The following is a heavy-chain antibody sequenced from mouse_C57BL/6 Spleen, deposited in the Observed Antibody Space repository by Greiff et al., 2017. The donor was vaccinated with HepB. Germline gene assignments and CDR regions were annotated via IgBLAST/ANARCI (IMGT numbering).Heavy chain of an antibody. Sequence: VQLQESGAELVRPGASVTLSCKASGYTFTDYEMHWVKQTPVHGLEWIGAIDPETGGTAYNQKFKGKAILTADKSTSTAYMELRSLTSEDPAVYYCTRSGGYLWYFDVWGTGTTVTVSS. CDR1: GYTFTDYE. J-gene: IGHJ1*03. D-gene: IGHD2-2*01. V-gene: IGHV1-15*01. CDR2: IDPETGGT. CDR3: TRSGGYLWYFDV.